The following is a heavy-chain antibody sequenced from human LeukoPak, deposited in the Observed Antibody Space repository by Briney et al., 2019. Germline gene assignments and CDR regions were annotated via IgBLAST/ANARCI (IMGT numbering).Heavy chain of an antibody. CDR2: IYHSGST. CDR3: ARVPPFGSSWYFDY. Sequence: SETLPLTCAVSGGSISSSNWWSWVRQPPGKGLEWIGEIYHSGSTNYNPSLKSRVTISVDKSKNQFSLKLSSVTAADTAVYYCARVPPFGSSWYFDYWGQGTLVTVSS. CDR1: GGSISSSNW. D-gene: IGHD6-13*01. J-gene: IGHJ4*02. V-gene: IGHV4-4*02.